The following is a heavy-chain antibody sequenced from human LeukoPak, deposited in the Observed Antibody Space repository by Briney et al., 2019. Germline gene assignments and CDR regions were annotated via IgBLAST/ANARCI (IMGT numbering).Heavy chain of an antibody. CDR1: GFTFSSYV. V-gene: IGHV3-30*02. J-gene: IGHJ4*02. D-gene: IGHD5-18*01. Sequence: GRSLRLSCAASGFTFSSYVMHWVRQAPGKGLEWVAFIRYDGSNKYYSDSVKGRFTISRDNSKNTLYLQMNSLRPEDTAVYYCAKDPRAHTYGWSWRYFDYWGQGTLVTVSS. CDR2: IRYDGSNK. CDR3: AKDPRAHTYGWSWRYFDY.